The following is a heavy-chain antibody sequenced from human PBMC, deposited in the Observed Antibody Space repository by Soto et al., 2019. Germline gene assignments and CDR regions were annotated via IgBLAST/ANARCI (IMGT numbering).Heavy chain of an antibody. CDR2: ISPYDGDR. CDR1: GYTFTSYG. Sequence: QIQLVQSGGEVKRPGASVKVSCKASGYTFTSYGLSWVRQAPGQGFEWMGWISPYDGDRNYARKLQGRVTMTTDMSTSTAYMELRSLRSDDTAVYFCARVALVRGVLSHVPYSYYYYGMDVWGQGTTVTVSS. J-gene: IGHJ6*02. CDR3: ARVALVRGVLSHVPYSYYYYGMDV. V-gene: IGHV1-18*01. D-gene: IGHD3-10*01.